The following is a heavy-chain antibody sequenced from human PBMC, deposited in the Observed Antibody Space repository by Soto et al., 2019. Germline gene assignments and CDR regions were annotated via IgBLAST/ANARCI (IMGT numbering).Heavy chain of an antibody. Sequence: QVQLQESGPGLVKPSQTLSLTCIVSGGSISSNGYYWNWIRQHPGKGLEWIGYIYHSGSTYYNPSLKSRATISLDTSKNRFSLNLSSVTVADTAKYYCARDGGTAMVRDPWGQGILVTVSS. CDR3: ARDGGTAMVRDP. CDR2: IYHSGST. V-gene: IGHV4-31*03. D-gene: IGHD5-18*01. J-gene: IGHJ5*02. CDR1: GGSISSNGYY.